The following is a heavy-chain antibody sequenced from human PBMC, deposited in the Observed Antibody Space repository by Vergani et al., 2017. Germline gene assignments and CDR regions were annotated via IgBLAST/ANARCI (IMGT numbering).Heavy chain of an antibody. CDR1: GYSFTSYW. Sequence: EVQLVQSGAEVKKPGESLRTSCKGSGYSFTSYWISWVRQMPGKGLEWMGRIDPSDSYTNYSPSFQGHVTISADKSISTAYLQWSSLKASDTAMYYCARHTHQPYYGSGSYWPIIGGFDYWGQGTLVTVSS. J-gene: IGHJ4*02. D-gene: IGHD3-10*01. CDR3: ARHTHQPYYGSGSYWPIIGGFDY. CDR2: IDPSDSYT. V-gene: IGHV5-10-1*03.